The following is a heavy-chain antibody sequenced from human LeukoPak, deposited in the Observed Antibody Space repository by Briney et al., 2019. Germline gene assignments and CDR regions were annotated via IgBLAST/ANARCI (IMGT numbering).Heavy chain of an antibody. CDR1: GGSISSYY. J-gene: IGHJ3*01. V-gene: IGHV4-59*01. CDR2: IHYSGST. D-gene: IGHD1-26*01. CDR3: ARVFEVGASIIYAFDF. Sequence: PSETLSLTCTVSGGSISSYYWSWIRQPPGKGLEWIGNIHYSGSTNYNPSLKSRVTISVDTSKNQFSLKLSSVTAADTAVYYCARVFEVGASIIYAFDFWSQGTMVTVSS.